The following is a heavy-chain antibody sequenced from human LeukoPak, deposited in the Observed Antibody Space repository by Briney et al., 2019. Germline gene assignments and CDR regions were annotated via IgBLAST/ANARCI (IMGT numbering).Heavy chain of an antibody. CDR3: ARDPSYGDWTYFDY. J-gene: IGHJ4*02. CDR1: GFTFSSYA. D-gene: IGHD4-17*01. CDR2: ISYDGSNK. V-gene: IGHV3-30-3*01. Sequence: PGGSLRLSCAASGFTFSSYAMHWVRQAPGKGLEWVAVISYDGSNKYYADSVKGRFTISRDNSKNTLYLQMNSLRAEDMAVYYCARDPSYGDWTYFDYWGQGTLVTVSS.